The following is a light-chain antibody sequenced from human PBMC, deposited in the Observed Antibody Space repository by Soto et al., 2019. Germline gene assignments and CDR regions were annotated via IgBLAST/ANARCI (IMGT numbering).Light chain of an antibody. CDR3: SSYTNDSPPLV. J-gene: IGLJ2*01. CDR1: GSDVGGYNY. Sequence: QSALTQPASVSGSPGQSITISCTGTGSDVGGYNYVSWYQQHPGKAPKVMIYDVSNRPSGVSNRFSGSKSGNTASLTITGLQDEDEADYYCSSYTNDSPPLVFGGGTKLTVL. V-gene: IGLV2-14*01. CDR2: DVS.